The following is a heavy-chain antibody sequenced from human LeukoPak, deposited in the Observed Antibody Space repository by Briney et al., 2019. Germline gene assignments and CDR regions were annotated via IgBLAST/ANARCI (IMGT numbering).Heavy chain of an antibody. CDR2: ISGSGGST. D-gene: IGHD3-16*02. CDR1: GFTFSSYG. V-gene: IGHV3-23*01. Sequence: GGSLRLSCAASGFTFSSYGMSWVRQAPGKGLEWVSAISGSGGSTYYADSVKGRFTISRGNSKNTLYLQMNSLRAEDTAVYYCAKDPMITFGGVIDTYDYWGQGTLVTVSS. CDR3: AKDPMITFGGVIDTYDY. J-gene: IGHJ4*02.